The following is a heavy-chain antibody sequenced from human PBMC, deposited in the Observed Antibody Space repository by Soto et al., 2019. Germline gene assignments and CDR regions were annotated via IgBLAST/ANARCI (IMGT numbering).Heavy chain of an antibody. J-gene: IGHJ5*02. CDR1: GGSIRRGGYF. CDR2: NYPSGST. Sequence: QQQLQASGSGLVKPSQTLSLTWAVSGGSIRRGGYFRSWIRPPPGKGLEWIGYNYPSGSTYYHPSLTRRGTISVDRSKNQFSLKLSSVTAADTAGYYCARVPSPWGQGTLVTVSS. V-gene: IGHV4-30-2*01. CDR3: ARVPSP.